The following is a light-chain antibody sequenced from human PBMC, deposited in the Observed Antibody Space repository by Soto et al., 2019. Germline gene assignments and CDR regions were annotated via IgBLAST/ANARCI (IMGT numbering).Light chain of an antibody. J-gene: IGKJ5*01. V-gene: IGKV1-33*01. CDR1: QNITNN. CDR2: HAS. CDR3: QQYSGRPLLT. Sequence: DSEVTQSPSSLSASIGDRVTITCQASQNITNNLSWYQQKPGKAPNLLIYHASKLAKGVTSRFSGSGSGTDFSFIITSMQREDLATYYCQQYSGRPLLTFGQGTRLEIK.